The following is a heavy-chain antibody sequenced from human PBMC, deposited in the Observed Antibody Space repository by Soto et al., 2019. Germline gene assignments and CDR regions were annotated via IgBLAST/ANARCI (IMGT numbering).Heavy chain of an antibody. CDR2: IYWDDDD. CDR1: GFSLRTSSVG. J-gene: IGHJ4*02. Sequence: QITLKESGPMLVNPTQPLTLTCTFSGFSLRTSSVGVGWIRQPPGEALEWLALIYWDDDDRYRPSLKSRLTITKDTSKNQVVLTVTNMGPADTATYYCARSYGYCSGGICHRLFDYWGQGTPVTVSS. D-gene: IGHD2-15*01. V-gene: IGHV2-5*02. CDR3: ARSYGYCSGGICHRLFDY.